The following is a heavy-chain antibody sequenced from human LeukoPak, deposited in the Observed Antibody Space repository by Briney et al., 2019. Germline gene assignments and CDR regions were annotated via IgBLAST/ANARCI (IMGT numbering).Heavy chain of an antibody. J-gene: IGHJ3*02. Sequence: PGGSLRLSCAASGFTFSSYEMNWVRQAPGKGLEWVSYISSSGNTIYYADSVKGRFTISRDNAKNTLYLQMNSLRVEDTAVYYCARVGSTDSPHAFDIWGQGTTVTVSS. V-gene: IGHV3-48*03. D-gene: IGHD3-22*01. CDR2: ISSSGNTI. CDR1: GFTFSSYE. CDR3: ARVGSTDSPHAFDI.